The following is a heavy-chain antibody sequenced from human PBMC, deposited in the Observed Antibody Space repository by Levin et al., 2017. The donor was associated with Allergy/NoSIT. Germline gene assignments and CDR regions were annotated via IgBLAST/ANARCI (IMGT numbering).Heavy chain of an antibody. CDR3: ALFYYDSSGYYFDY. CDR1: GFSLSTSGVG. D-gene: IGHD3-22*01. J-gene: IGHJ4*02. V-gene: IGHV2-5*01. CDR2: IYWNDDK. Sequence: QTLSLTCTFSGFSLSTSGVGVGWIRQPPGKALEWLALIYWNDDKRYSPSLKSRLTITKDTSKNQVVLTMTNMDPVDTATYYCALFYYDSSGYYFDYWGQGTLVTVSS.